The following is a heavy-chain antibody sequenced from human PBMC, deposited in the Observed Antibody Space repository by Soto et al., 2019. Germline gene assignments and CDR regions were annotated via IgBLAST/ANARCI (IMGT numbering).Heavy chain of an antibody. CDR2: INHSGST. Sequence: QVQLQQWGAGLLKPSETLSLTCAVYGGSFSGYYWSWIRQPPGKGLEWIGEINHSGSTNYNPSLKSLVTISVDTSKNQFSLKLSSVTAADTAVYYCQVVTPPYYYYYYMDVWGKGTTVTVSS. D-gene: IGHD2-2*01. J-gene: IGHJ6*03. V-gene: IGHV4-34*01. CDR1: GGSFSGYY. CDR3: QVVTPPYYYYYYMDV.